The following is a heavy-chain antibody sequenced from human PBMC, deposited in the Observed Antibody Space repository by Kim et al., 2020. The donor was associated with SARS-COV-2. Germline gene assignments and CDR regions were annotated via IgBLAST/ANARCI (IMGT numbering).Heavy chain of an antibody. Sequence: SETLSLTCSVSGGSMSGRGYFWTWLRQQPGTGLEWIGHISDSGTSYYNPSLKSRLAMSVDTSKNQFSLKLNSVTAADTAVYFCARNKRYDSVLPDAFDLWGQGTMVTVSS. CDR2: ISDSGTS. J-gene: IGHJ3*01. CDR3: ARNKRYDSVLPDAFDL. V-gene: IGHV4-31*03. CDR1: GGSMSGRGYF. D-gene: IGHD3-22*01.